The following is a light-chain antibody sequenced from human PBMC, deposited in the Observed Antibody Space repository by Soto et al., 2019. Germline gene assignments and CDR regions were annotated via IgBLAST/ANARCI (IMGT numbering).Light chain of an antibody. J-gene: IGKJ4*01. V-gene: IGKV4-1*01. CDR1: QSLLFSSNNRHY. Sequence: DIVMTQSPDSLAVSLGERATINCKSTQSLLFSSNNRHYLAWYQQKAGQPPKLLISWASIRESGVPDRFSGSGSGTDFTLTISSLQAEDVAFYYCQQYYKTPLTFGGGTKVEI. CDR3: QQYYKTPLT. CDR2: WAS.